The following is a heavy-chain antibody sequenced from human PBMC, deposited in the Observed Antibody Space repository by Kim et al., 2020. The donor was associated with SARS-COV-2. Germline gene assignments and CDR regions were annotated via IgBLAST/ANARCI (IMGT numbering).Heavy chain of an antibody. V-gene: IGHV4-59*09. CDR3: ARGGYTSSWYYFDS. J-gene: IGHJ4*02. D-gene: IGHD6-13*01. Sequence: YNHSLKRRVTISVYKSKNQFSLKLSSVTAADTAVYYCARGGYTSSWYYFDSWGQGTLVTVSS.